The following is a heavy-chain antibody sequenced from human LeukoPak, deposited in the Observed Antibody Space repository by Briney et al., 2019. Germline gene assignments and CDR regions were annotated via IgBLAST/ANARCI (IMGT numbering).Heavy chain of an antibody. CDR2: ISGSGGTA. CDR1: GFTFSNYA. V-gene: IGHV3-23*01. D-gene: IGHD5-12*01. Sequence: PGGSLRLSCAASGFTFSNYAMSWVRQAPGKGREWVSAISGSGGTAYYADSVKGRVTISRDNSKNTLWLQMTSLRAEDTAVYYCAKWTAVPTNDYWGQGTLVTVSS. J-gene: IGHJ4*02. CDR3: AKWTAVPTNDY.